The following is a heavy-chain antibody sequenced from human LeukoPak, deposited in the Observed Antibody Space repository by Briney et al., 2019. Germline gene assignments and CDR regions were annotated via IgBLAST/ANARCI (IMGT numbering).Heavy chain of an antibody. J-gene: IGHJ5*02. CDR3: ARGPPYDFWSGYYLDWFDP. D-gene: IGHD3-3*01. V-gene: IGHV1-8*03. CDR1: GYTFTSYD. CDR2: MNPNSGNT. Sequence: ASVKVSCKASGYTFTSYDINWVRQATGQGPEWMGWMNPNSGNTGYAQKFQGRVTITRNTSISTAYMELSSLRSEDTAVYYCARGPPYDFWSGYYLDWFDPWGQGTLVTVSS.